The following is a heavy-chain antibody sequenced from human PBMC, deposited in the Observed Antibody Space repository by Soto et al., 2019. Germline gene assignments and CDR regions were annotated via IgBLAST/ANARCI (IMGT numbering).Heavy chain of an antibody. Sequence: GASVKVSCKASGYTFTSYDINWVRQATGQGLGWMGWMNPNSGNTGYAQKFQGRVTMTRNTSISTAYMELSSLRSEDTAVYYCARSRRYCSSTSCPKGNWFDPWGQGTLVTVSS. CDR2: MNPNSGNT. CDR3: ARSRRYCSSTSCPKGNWFDP. V-gene: IGHV1-8*01. J-gene: IGHJ5*02. D-gene: IGHD2-2*01. CDR1: GYTFTSYD.